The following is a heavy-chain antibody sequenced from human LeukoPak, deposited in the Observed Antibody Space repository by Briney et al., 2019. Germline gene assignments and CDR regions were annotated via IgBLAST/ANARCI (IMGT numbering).Heavy chain of an antibody. CDR3: ARQSEQWLATGYYYYMDV. CDR1: GFTFSSYE. CDR2: ISSSGSTI. Sequence: GGSLRLSCAASGFTFSSYEMNWVRQAPGKGLEWVSYISSSGSTIYYTDSVKGRFTISRENAKNSLYLQMNSLKASDTAMYYCARQSEQWLATGYYYYMDVWGKGPTVTISS. J-gene: IGHJ6*03. V-gene: IGHV3-48*03. D-gene: IGHD6-19*01.